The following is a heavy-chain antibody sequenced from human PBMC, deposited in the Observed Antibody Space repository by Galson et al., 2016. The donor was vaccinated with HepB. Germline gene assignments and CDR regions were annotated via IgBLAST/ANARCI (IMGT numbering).Heavy chain of an antibody. Sequence: SVKVSCKASGYTFTSYDIHWVRQAPGQGLEWMGWVNPNGGNTGYAQKFQGRVTMTRNTAISTAYMELSGLRSEDTAVYYCARGPHTRSGSYDYWGQGTLVTVSS. D-gene: IGHD1-26*01. CDR3: ARGPHTRSGSYDY. J-gene: IGHJ4*02. CDR1: GYTFTSYD. V-gene: IGHV1-8*01. CDR2: VNPNGGNT.